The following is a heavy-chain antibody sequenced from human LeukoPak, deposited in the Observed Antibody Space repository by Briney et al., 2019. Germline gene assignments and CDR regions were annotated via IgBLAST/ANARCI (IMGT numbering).Heavy chain of an antibody. CDR2: TKGDGSEK. CDR3: VRDKYSTSSSGSLFDY. J-gene: IGHJ4*02. CDR1: GFTFSTYW. Sequence: GGSLRLSCVASGFTFSTYWMSWVRQAPGKGPEWVACTKGDGSEKYYVESVKGRFTISRDNAKNSLYLQMNSLRVEDTAVYYCVRDKYSTSSSGSLFDYWGQGTLVTVSS. V-gene: IGHV3-7*01. D-gene: IGHD6-6*01.